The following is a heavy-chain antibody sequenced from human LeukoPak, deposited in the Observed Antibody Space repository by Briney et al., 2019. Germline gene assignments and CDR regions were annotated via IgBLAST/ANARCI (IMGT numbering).Heavy chain of an antibody. Sequence: GESLKISCEGSGYSFTSYWIGWVRQMPGKGLEWMGIIYPGDSDTRYSPSFQGQVTISADKSISTAYLQWSSLKASGTAMYYCARKANNYGDSFDYWGQGTLVTVAS. J-gene: IGHJ4*02. CDR3: ARKANNYGDSFDY. CDR2: IYPGDSDT. V-gene: IGHV5-51*01. CDR1: GYSFTSYW. D-gene: IGHD4-17*01.